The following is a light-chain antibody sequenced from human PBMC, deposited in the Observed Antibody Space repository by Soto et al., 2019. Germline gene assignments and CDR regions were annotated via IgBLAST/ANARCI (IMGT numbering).Light chain of an antibody. J-gene: IGLJ3*02. CDR2: GNS. Sequence: QSVLTQPPSVSGAPGQRVTISCTGSSSNIGAGYDVHWYQQLPGTDPKLLIYGNSNRPSGVPDRFSGYKSGTSASLAITGLQAEDEADYCCQSYDSSLSGLWVFGGGTKLTVL. CDR1: SSNIGAGYD. V-gene: IGLV1-40*01. CDR3: QSYDSSLSGLWV.